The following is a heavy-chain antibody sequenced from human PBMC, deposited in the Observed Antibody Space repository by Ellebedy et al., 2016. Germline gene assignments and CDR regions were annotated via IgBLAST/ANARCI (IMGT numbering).Heavy chain of an antibody. Sequence: GESLKISCAASGFTFSTYAMSWVRQAPGMRLEWVSGMSDSGGSTYYTDSVKGRFTVSRDNSKNTMYLQMTSLRGEDTALYYCARLSRNAFDIWGQGTMVTVSS. D-gene: IGHD3-16*02. CDR1: GFTFSTYA. J-gene: IGHJ3*02. CDR2: MSDSGGST. V-gene: IGHV3-23*01. CDR3: ARLSRNAFDI.